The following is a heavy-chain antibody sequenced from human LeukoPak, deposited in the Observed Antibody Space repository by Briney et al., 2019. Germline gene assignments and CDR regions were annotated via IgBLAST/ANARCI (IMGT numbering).Heavy chain of an antibody. CDR1: GYTFTGYY. CDR3: ARETWNSEGGFDY. CDR2: WIMGWINPNSGGT. D-gene: IGHD1-7*01. Sequence: ASVKVSCKASGYTFTGYYIHWVRQAPGQGLEWMGWIMGWINPNSGGTNYAQKFQGRVTMTTDTSTSTAYMELRSLRSDDTAVYYCARETWNSEGGFDYWGQGTLVTVSS. V-gene: IGHV1-2*02. J-gene: IGHJ4*02.